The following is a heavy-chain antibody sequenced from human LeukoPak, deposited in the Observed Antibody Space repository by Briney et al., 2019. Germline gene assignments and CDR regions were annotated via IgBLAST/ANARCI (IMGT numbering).Heavy chain of an antibody. CDR2: ISSSGSYI. CDR3: ARTYDYGDSFDY. J-gene: IGHJ4*02. Sequence: GGSLRLSCAASGFTFSSYSMNWVRQAPGKGLEWVSSISSSGSYIYYADSVKGRFTISRDNAKNSLYLQMNSLRAEDTAVYYCARTYDYGDSFDYWGQGTLVTVSS. V-gene: IGHV3-21*01. D-gene: IGHD4-17*01. CDR1: GFTFSSYS.